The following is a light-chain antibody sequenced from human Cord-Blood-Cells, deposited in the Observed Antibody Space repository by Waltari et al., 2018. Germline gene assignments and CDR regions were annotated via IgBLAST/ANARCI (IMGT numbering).Light chain of an antibody. V-gene: IGKV3-20*01. Sequence: DIVLTQSPGTMSLSPGARTTLTCRASQSVSSSYLAWYQQKPGQAPRLLIYCASSRATGIPDRFSGSGSGTDFTLTISRLEPEDFAVYYCQQYGSSPLTFGGGTKVEIK. CDR2: CAS. CDR3: QQYGSSPLT. J-gene: IGKJ4*01. CDR1: QSVSSSY.